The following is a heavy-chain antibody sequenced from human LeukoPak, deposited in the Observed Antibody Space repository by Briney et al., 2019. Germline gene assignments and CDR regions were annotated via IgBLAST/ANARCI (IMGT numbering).Heavy chain of an antibody. V-gene: IGHV3-30*18. CDR1: GFTFSSYG. J-gene: IGHJ6*02. CDR2: ISYDGSNK. CDR3: AKEDNYYGSGSYYYGMDV. Sequence: GGSLRLSCAASGFTFSSYGMHWVRQAPGKGLEWVAVISYDGSNKYYADSVKGRFTISRDNSKNTLYLQMNSLRAEDTAVYYCAKEDNYYGSGSYYYGMDVWGQGTTVTVSS. D-gene: IGHD3-10*01.